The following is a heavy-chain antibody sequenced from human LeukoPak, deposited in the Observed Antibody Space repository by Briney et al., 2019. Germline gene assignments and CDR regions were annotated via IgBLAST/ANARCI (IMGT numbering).Heavy chain of an antibody. CDR2: MNPNSGGT. V-gene: IGHV1-2*02. CDR3: ARDLTIFGGVNDPLIRGH. D-gene: IGHD3-3*01. CDR1: GYTFTSYD. J-gene: IGHJ4*02. Sequence: ASVKVSCKASGYTFTSYDINWVRQATGQGLEWMGWMNPNSGGTNYAQNFQGRVTMTRDTSISTAYLELSRLRSDDTAVYYCARDLTIFGGVNDPLIRGHWGQGTLVTVSS.